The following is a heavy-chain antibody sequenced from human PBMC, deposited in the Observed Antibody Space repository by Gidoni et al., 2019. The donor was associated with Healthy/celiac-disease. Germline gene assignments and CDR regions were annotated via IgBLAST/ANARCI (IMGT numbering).Heavy chain of an antibody. D-gene: IGHD4-4*01. CDR3: AREPRGPHSRWFDP. V-gene: IGHV4-34*01. J-gene: IGHJ5*02. CDR1: GGSFSGYY. Sequence: QVQLQQWGAGLLKPSETLSLTCAVYGGSFSGYYWSWIRQPPGKGLEWIGEINHSGSTNYNPSLKSRVTISVDTSKNQFSLKLSSVTAADTAVYYCAREPRGPHSRWFDPWGQGTLVTVSS. CDR2: INHSGST.